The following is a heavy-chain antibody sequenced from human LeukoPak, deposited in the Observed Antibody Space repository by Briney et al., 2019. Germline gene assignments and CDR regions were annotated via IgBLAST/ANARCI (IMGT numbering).Heavy chain of an antibody. D-gene: IGHD2-15*01. CDR3: AREVVDGWCYFDY. Sequence: SETLSLTCTVSGGSISSYYWSWIRQPPGKGLEWIGYIYYSGSTNYNPSLKSRVTISVDTSKNQFSLKLSSVTAADTAVYYCAREVVDGWCYFDYWGQGTLVTVSS. J-gene: IGHJ4*02. CDR2: IYYSGST. CDR1: GGSISSYY. V-gene: IGHV4-59*12.